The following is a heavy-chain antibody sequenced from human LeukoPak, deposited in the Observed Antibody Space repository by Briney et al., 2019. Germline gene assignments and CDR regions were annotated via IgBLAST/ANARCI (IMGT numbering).Heavy chain of an antibody. CDR1: GFTFSSYS. Sequence: GWSLRLSCVASGFTFSSYSMNWVRQAPGKGLEWVSYISSSSSTIYYADSVKGRFTISRDNAKNSLYLQMNSLRAEDTAVYYCARVYSGSSVSYWGQGTLVTVSS. D-gene: IGHD5-12*01. J-gene: IGHJ4*02. V-gene: IGHV3-48*01. CDR3: ARVYSGSSVSY. CDR2: ISSSSSTI.